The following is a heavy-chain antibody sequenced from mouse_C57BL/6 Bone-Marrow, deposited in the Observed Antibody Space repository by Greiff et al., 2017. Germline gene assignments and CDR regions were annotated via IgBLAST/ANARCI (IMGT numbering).Heavy chain of an antibody. V-gene: IGHV14-4*01. CDR1: CFNIKDDY. J-gene: IGHJ2*01. D-gene: IGHD2-4*01. CDR3: TTYLYDYVRASLDY. CDR2: IDPENGDT. Sequence: EVQLQQSGAELVRPGASVKLSCTASCFNIKDDYMHWVKQRPEQGLEWIGWIDPENGDTEYASKFQGKATITADTSSNTAYLQLSSLTSEDTAVYYCTTYLYDYVRASLDYWGQGTTLTVSS.